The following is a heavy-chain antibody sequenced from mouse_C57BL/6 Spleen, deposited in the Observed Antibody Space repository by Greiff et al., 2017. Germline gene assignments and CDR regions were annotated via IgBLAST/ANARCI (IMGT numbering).Heavy chain of an antibody. CDR2: INPSTGGT. Sequence: EVQLQQSGPELVKPGASVKISCKASGYSFTGYYMNWVKQSPEKSLEWIGEINPSTGGTTYNQKFKAKATLTVDKSSSTAYMQLKSLTSEDSAVYYCASQYYGSQYYFDYWGQGTTLTVSS. V-gene: IGHV1-42*01. D-gene: IGHD1-1*01. J-gene: IGHJ2*01. CDR3: ASQYYGSQYYFDY. CDR1: GYSFTGYY.